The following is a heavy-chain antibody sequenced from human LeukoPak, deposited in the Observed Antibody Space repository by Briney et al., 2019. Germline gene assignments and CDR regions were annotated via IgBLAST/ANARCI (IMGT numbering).Heavy chain of an antibody. Sequence: SETLSLTCTVSGGSISSGVYYWSWIRQHPGKGLEWIGYIYYSGSTYSNPSLKSRLTMSVDISKNQFPLKLSSVTAADTAVYYCARGVKGLRGAFDIWGQGTMVTVSS. CDR3: ARGVKGLRGAFDI. J-gene: IGHJ3*02. CDR2: IYYSGST. D-gene: IGHD3-10*01. CDR1: GGSISSGVYY. V-gene: IGHV4-31*03.